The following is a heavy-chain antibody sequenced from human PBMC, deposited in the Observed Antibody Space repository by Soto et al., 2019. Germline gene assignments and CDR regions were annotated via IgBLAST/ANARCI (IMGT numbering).Heavy chain of an antibody. Sequence: SETLSLTCTVSGGSINYSYWTWIRQPPGKGLEWIGYISYTGSANYNASLKSRLTISVDTSKNQFSLKLSSVTAADTALYYCARVNYGDYYYGMDVWGQGTQVTVSS. CDR1: GGSINYSY. V-gene: IGHV4-59*01. CDR2: ISYTGSA. CDR3: ARVNYGDYYYGMDV. D-gene: IGHD4-17*01. J-gene: IGHJ6*02.